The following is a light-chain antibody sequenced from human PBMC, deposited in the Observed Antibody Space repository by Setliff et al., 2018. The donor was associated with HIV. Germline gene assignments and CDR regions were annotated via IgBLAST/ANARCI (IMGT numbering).Light chain of an antibody. CDR2: EVT. V-gene: IGLV2-14*01. CDR3: NSFTSSSAYVL. J-gene: IGLJ2*01. CDR1: SSDVGGYKY. Sequence: PASVSGSPGQSITISCTGTSSDVGGYKYVSWYQQYPGKAPKLIIYEVTNRPSGVSNRFSGSKSGNTASLTISGLQAEDEADYYCNSFTSSSAYVLFGGGTKVTVL.